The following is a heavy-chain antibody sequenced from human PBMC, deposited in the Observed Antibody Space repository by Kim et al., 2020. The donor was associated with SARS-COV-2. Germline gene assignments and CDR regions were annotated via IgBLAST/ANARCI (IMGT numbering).Heavy chain of an antibody. J-gene: IGHJ6*02. CDR1: GFTFSSYS. V-gene: IGHV3-48*02. D-gene: IGHD3-16*02. Sequence: GGSLRLSCAASGFTFSSYSMNWVRQAPGKGLEWVSYISSNSSTIYYADSVKGRFTISRDNAKNSLYLQMNSLRDEDTAVYYCARDPRVYDYIWGSYRYSSTYYYGMAVWGQGTTVTVSS. CDR2: ISSNSSTI. CDR3: ARDPRVYDYIWGSYRYSSTYYYGMAV.